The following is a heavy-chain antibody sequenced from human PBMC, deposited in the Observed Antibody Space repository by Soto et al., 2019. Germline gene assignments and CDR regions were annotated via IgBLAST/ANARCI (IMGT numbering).Heavy chain of an antibody. J-gene: IGHJ6*02. CDR3: AGGAVVVVAATITLGPSGMAV. Sequence: QVQLVQSGAEVKKPGSSVKVSCKASGGTFSSYTISWVRQAPGQGLEWMGRIIPILGIANYAQKFQGRVKSTADKSTSTAYMELSSLRSEETAVYYCAGGAVVVVAATITLGPSGMAVWGQGTTVTVSS. V-gene: IGHV1-69*02. D-gene: IGHD2-15*01. CDR2: IIPILGIA. CDR1: GGTFSSYT.